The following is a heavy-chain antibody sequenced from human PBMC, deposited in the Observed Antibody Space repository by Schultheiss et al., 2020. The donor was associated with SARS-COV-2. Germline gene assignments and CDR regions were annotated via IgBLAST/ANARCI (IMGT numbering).Heavy chain of an antibody. V-gene: IGHV3-21*01. CDR3: AREETVTTNDAFDI. J-gene: IGHJ3*02. D-gene: IGHD4-11*01. Sequence: GESLKISCAASGFTFSSYSMNWVRHAPGKGLEWVSSISSSSSYIYYADSVKGRFTISRDNAKNSLYLQMNSLRAEDTAVYYCAREETVTTNDAFDIWGQGTMITVAS. CDR2: ISSSSSYI. CDR1: GFTFSSYS.